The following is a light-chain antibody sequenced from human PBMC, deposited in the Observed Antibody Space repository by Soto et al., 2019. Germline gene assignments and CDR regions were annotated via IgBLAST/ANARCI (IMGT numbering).Light chain of an antibody. CDR3: QQYDNLLLYT. CDR2: DAS. J-gene: IGKJ2*01. V-gene: IGKV1-33*01. Sequence: GDRVTITCQASQGISNYLNWYQQKPGKAPKLLIYDASNLETGVPSRFSGSGSGTDFTFTISSLQPEDIATYYCQQYDNLLLYTFGQGTKVDIK. CDR1: QGISNY.